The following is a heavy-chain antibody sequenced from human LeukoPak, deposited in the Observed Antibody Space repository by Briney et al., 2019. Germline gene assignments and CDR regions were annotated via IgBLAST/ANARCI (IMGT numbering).Heavy chain of an antibody. CDR1: GGSISSSSYY. Sequence: PSETLSLTCTVSGGSISSSSYYWGWIRQPPGKGLEWIGSIYYSGSTYYNPSLKSRVTISVDTSKNQFSLKLSSVTAADTAVYYCARAQMDGSYRFGYYFDYWGQGTLVTVSS. V-gene: IGHV4-39*07. CDR2: IYYSGST. J-gene: IGHJ4*02. CDR3: ARAQMDGSYRFGYYFDY. D-gene: IGHD1-26*01.